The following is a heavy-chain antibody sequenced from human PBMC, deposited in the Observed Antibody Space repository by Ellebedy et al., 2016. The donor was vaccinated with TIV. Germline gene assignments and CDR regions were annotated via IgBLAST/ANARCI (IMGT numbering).Heavy chain of an antibody. CDR2: ISSSSSYI. CDR3: AHLGGGSGSYPLDAFDI. V-gene: IGHV3-21*01. D-gene: IGHD3-10*01. Sequence: GESLKISCAASGFTFSSYSMNWVHQAPGKGLEWVSSISSSSSYIYYADSVKGRFTISRDNAKNSLYLQMNSLRAEDTAVYYCAHLGGGSGSYPLDAFDIWGQGTMVTVSS. CDR1: GFTFSSYS. J-gene: IGHJ3*02.